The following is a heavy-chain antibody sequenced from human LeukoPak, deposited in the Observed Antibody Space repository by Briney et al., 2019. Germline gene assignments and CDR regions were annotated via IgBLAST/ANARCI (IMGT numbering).Heavy chain of an antibody. D-gene: IGHD6-19*01. J-gene: IGHJ3*02. CDR1: GGSIRSESYY. V-gene: IGHV4-61*02. CDR2: IYSSGSS. CDR3: ARDMTGSGWNDAFDI. Sequence: SETLSLACSVSGGSIRSESYYWSWIRQPAGKGLEWIGRIYSSGSSKFNPSLKSRVTISIDTSKNQFSLNLSSVTAADTAVYYCARDMTGSGWNDAFDIWGQGTMVTVSS.